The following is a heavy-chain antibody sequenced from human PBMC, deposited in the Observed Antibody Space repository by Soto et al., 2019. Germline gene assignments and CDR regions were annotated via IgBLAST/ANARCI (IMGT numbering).Heavy chain of an antibody. CDR2: TYYSGST. CDR3: TRDAVRGIMD. V-gene: IGHV4-59*01. D-gene: IGHD3-10*01. Sequence: PSETLSLTCTVSGGSISSYYWSWIRQPPGKGLEWIGYTYYSGSTNYNPSLKSRVTISVDTSKSQFSLRLNSVTAADTAVYYCTRDAVRGIMDWGQGTLVTVSS. J-gene: IGHJ4*02. CDR1: GGSISSYY.